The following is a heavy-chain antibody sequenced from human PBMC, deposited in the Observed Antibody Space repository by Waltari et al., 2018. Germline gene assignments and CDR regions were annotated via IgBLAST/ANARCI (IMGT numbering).Heavy chain of an antibody. V-gene: IGHV1-2*02. J-gene: IGHJ4*02. CDR2: IKPNKGDP. D-gene: IGHD2-8*02. CDR1: GYTFTGHS. Sequence: QVQLVQSGAEVKKPGASVKVSCKASGYTFTGHSMHWVRQAPGQGLEWMGWIKPNKGDPNYVRKVQGRVTRTRDTSLSTVYMELTRLRSDDTAVYYCARAGCFGDVCLAYGGQGTLVTVSS. CDR3: ARAGCFGDVCLAY.